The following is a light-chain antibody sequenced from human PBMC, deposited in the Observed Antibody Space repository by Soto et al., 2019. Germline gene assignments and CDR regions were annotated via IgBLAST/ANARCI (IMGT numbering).Light chain of an antibody. Sequence: QSALTQPASVSGSPGQSITISCTGTSSDVGGYKYVSWYQQHPGKAPKLMIYDVSHRPSGVSSRVSGSKSGNTASLTISGLQAEYEAYDYCSSYTSSLDVVGTGTKVTVL. CDR1: SSDVGGYKY. V-gene: IGLV2-14*01. J-gene: IGLJ1*01. CDR2: DVS. CDR3: SSYTSSLDV.